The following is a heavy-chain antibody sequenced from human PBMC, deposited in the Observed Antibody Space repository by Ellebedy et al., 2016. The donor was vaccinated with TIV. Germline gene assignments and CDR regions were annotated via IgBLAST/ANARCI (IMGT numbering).Heavy chain of an antibody. CDR2: IYYSGIT. D-gene: IGHD1-26*01. V-gene: IGHV4-59*01. CDR1: GGSISSYY. Sequence: MPSETLSLTCTVSGGSISSYYWNWIRQPPGKGLEWIGYIYYSGITKYNPSLKSRVTMSIDTSRRQFSLRLSSVTAADTAVYYCARGPRGWEPPFDYWGQGTLVSVSS. J-gene: IGHJ4*02. CDR3: ARGPRGWEPPFDY.